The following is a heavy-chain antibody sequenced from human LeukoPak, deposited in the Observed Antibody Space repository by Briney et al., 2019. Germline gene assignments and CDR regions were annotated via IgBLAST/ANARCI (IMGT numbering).Heavy chain of an antibody. V-gene: IGHV3-48*03. J-gene: IGHJ4*02. CDR2: ISSSGSTI. Sequence: GGSLRLSCAASGFTFSSYEMNWVRQAPGKGLEWVSYISSSGSTIYYADSVKGRFTISRDNAKNSLYLQMNSLRAEDTAVYYCARDGEPVRGIAAAGTPYFDYWGQGTLVTVSS. D-gene: IGHD6-13*01. CDR1: GFTFSSYE. CDR3: ARDGEPVRGIAAAGTPYFDY.